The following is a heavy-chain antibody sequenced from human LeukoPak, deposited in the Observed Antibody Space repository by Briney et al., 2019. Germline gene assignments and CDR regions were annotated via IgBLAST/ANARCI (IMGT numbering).Heavy chain of an antibody. D-gene: IGHD3-16*01. CDR2: IYTSGST. J-gene: IGHJ5*02. Sequence: SETLSLTCTVSGGSISSGSYYWSWLRQPAGKGLEWIGRIYTSGSTNYNPSLKSRVTISVDTSKNQFSLKLSSVTAADTAVYYCARARDLGTLDPLGPWGQGTLVTVSS. CDR1: GGSISSGSYY. V-gene: IGHV4-61*02. CDR3: ARARDLGTLDPLGP.